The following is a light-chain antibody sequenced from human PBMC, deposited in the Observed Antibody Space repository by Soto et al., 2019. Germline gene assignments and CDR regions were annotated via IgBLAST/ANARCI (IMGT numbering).Light chain of an antibody. CDR3: QQNDRAPPIT. V-gene: IGKV3-20*01. Sequence: EIVLTQSPGTLSLSPGERATLSCRASQSVSRGYLAWYQQKPGQAPRLLIYGTSSRATGIPDRFSASGSGTDFTLTISRLEPEDFALYYCQQNDRAPPITFGQGTRLEIK. CDR1: QSVSRGY. J-gene: IGKJ5*01. CDR2: GTS.